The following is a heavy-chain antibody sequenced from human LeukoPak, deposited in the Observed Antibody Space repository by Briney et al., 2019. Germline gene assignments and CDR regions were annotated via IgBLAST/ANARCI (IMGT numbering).Heavy chain of an antibody. CDR2: IYYSGST. Sequence: NPSETLSLTCTVSGGSISSYYWSWIRQPPGKGLEWIGYIYYSGSTNYNPSLKSRVTISVDTSKNQFSLKLSSVTAADTAAYYCARDRSRGSYLRPIYYYGMDVWGQGTTVTVSS. D-gene: IGHD1-26*01. V-gene: IGHV4-59*01. J-gene: IGHJ6*02. CDR1: GGSISSYY. CDR3: ARDRSRGSYLRPIYYYGMDV.